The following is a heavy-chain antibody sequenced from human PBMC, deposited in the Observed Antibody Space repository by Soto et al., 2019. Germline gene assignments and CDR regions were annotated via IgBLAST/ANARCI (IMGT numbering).Heavy chain of an antibody. J-gene: IGHJ4*02. V-gene: IGHV3-48*01. CDR3: ARAGSFKDCGGDCYSDY. CDR2: ISSSSSTT. D-gene: IGHD2-21*02. Sequence: GGSLRLSCAASGFTFSSYSMNWVRQAPGKGLEWVSYISSSSSTTYYADSVKGRFTISRDNSKNTLYLQMNSLRAEDTAVYYCARAGSFKDCGGDCYSDYWGQGTLVTVSS. CDR1: GFTFSSYS.